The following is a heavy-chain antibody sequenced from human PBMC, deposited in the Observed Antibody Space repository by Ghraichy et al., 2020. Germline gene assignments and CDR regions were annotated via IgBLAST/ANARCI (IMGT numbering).Heavy chain of an antibody. J-gene: IGHJ6*01. CDR2: IYYSGST. CDR3: ARHSGSGWYYFYYGMDV. Sequence: SETLSLTCTVSGGSISTSSYYWGWIRQPPGKGLEWIGSIYYSGSTYYNPSLESRVTIYVDTPKNQFSLNLTSVTAADTAIYYCARHSGSGWYYFYYGMDVWGQGATVTVSS. V-gene: IGHV4-39*01. D-gene: IGHD6-19*01. CDR1: GGSISTSSYY.